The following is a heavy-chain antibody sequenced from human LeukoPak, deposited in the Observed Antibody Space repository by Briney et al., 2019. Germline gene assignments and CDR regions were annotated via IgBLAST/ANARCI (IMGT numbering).Heavy chain of an antibody. Sequence: GASVRVSCKASGYTFTGYYMHWVRQAPGQGLEWMGWINPNSGGTNYAQKFQGRVTMTRDTSISTAYMELSRLRSVDTAVYYCARYCSSTSCSQDYWGQGTLVTVSS. CDR1: GYTFTGYY. CDR3: ARYCSSTSCSQDY. CDR2: INPNSGGT. J-gene: IGHJ4*02. D-gene: IGHD2-2*01. V-gene: IGHV1-2*02.